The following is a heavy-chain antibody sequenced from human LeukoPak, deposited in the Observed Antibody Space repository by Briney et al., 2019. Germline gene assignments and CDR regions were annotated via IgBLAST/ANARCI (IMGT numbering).Heavy chain of an antibody. J-gene: IGHJ3*02. CDR3: AREMGVVWFESDPGAFDI. D-gene: IGHD3-10*01. Sequence: ASVKVSCKASGGTFSSYAISWVRQAPGQGLEWMGWISAYNGNTNYAQKVQGRVTMTTDTSTSTAYMELRSLRSDDTAVYYCAREMGVVWFESDPGAFDIWGQGTMVTVSS. CDR1: GGTFSSYA. V-gene: IGHV1-18*01. CDR2: ISAYNGNT.